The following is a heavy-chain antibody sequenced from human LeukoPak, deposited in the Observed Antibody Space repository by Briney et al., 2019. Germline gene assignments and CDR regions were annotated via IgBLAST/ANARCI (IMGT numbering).Heavy chain of an antibody. CDR1: GYTFTSYY. CDR2: INPSGGST. V-gene: IGHV1-46*01. J-gene: IGHJ4*02. CDR3: ARTQWLDYFDY. D-gene: IGHD6-19*01. Sequence: ASVKVSCKASGYTFTSYYMHWVRQAPGQGLEWMGIINPSGGSTSYAQKFQGRATMTRDTSTSTVYMELSSLRSEDTAVYYCARTQWLDYFDYWGQGTLVTVSS.